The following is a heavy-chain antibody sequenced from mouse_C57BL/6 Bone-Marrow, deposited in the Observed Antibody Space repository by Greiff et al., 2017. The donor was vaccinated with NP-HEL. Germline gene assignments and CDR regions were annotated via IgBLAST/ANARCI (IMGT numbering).Heavy chain of an antibody. CDR2: IYPRSGNT. CDR3: ARVGIKGDYFDY. CDR1: GYTFTSYG. Sequence: VQVVESGAELARPGASVKLSCKASGYTFTSYGISWVKQRTGQGLEWIGEIYPRSGNTYYNEKFKGKATLTADKSSSTAYMELRSLTSEDSAVYFCARVGIKGDYFDYWGQGTTLTVSS. D-gene: IGHD2-4*01. J-gene: IGHJ2*01. V-gene: IGHV1-81*01.